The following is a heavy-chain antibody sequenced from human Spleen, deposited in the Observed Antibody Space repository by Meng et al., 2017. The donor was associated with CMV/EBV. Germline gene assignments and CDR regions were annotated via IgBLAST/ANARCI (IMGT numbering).Heavy chain of an antibody. CDR3: AKQGTSGSRGAMDV. J-gene: IGHJ6*02. V-gene: IGHV3-23*03. CDR1: GLNFNRYA. D-gene: IGHD1-26*01. Sequence: ETLSLTCAASGLNFNRYAMSWVRQAPGKGLEWVSVIYSATSTTYYAESVKGRFAISRDISKSTLYLQMSSLRAEDTAVYYCAKQGTSGSRGAMDVWGQGTTVTVSS. CDR2: IYSATSTT.